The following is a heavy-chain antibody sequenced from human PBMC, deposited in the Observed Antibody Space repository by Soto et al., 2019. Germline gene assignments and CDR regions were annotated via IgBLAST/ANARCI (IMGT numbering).Heavy chain of an antibody. D-gene: IGHD6-19*01. Sequence: QVQLVESGGGVVPPGRSLRLSCAASGFTFSSFGMHWVRQAPGKGLEWVALISYDGSNKYYADSVKGRFTISRDKSKNTLYLQMNSLRAEDTAVYYCAKDRGWSSADLDYWGQGTLVTVSS. V-gene: IGHV3-30*18. CDR3: AKDRGWSSADLDY. CDR1: GFTFSSFG. CDR2: ISYDGSNK. J-gene: IGHJ4*02.